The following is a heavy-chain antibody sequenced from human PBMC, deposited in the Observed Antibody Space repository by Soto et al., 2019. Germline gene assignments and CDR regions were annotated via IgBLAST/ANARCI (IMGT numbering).Heavy chain of an antibody. D-gene: IGHD2-2*01. CDR2: INAGNGNT. V-gene: IGHV1-3*01. CDR1: GYTFTSYA. Sequence: ASVKVSCKASGYTFTSYAMHWVRQAPGQRLEWMGWINAGNGNTKYSQKFQGRVTITRDTSASTAYMELSSLRSEDTAVYYCARSRGCSSTSCLYYYYYGMDVWGQGTTGTAP. J-gene: IGHJ6*02. CDR3: ARSRGCSSTSCLYYYYYGMDV.